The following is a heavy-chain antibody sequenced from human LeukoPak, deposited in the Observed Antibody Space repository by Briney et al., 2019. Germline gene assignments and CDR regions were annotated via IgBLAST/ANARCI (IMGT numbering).Heavy chain of an antibody. D-gene: IGHD1-7*01. CDR3: ASGRELFDS. V-gene: IGHV3-48*04. CDR1: GFTFNTYS. Sequence: GGSLRLSCVASGFTFNTYSMNWFRQAPGKGLEWISYISSSSATIYYADSVKGRFTISRDNAKNSLYLQMNSLRAEDTAVYCCASGRELFDSWGQGPLDIVSS. CDR2: ISSSSATI. J-gene: IGHJ4*02.